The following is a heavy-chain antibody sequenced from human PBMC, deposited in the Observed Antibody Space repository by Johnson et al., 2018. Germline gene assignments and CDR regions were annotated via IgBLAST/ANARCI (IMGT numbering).Heavy chain of an antibody. CDR3: ARDEGDAFDI. J-gene: IGHJ3*02. Sequence: VQLVESGGGLVQPGGSLRLSCAASGFTFSSYAMSWVRQAPGKGLEWVSAISGSGGSTYYADSVKGRFTIARDNSKNTLYLQMKSRRAGDTAVYYCARDEGDAFDIWGQGTMVTVSS. CDR1: GFTFSSYA. CDR2: ISGSGGST. V-gene: IGHV3-23*04.